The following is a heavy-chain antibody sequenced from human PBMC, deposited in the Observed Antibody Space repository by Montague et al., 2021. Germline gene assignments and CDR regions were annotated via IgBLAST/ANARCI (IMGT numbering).Heavy chain of an antibody. V-gene: IGHV4-39*01. CDR3: ARSLYCRGGSCYSAFDP. J-gene: IGHJ5*02. CDR1: GGSISSASYY. Sequence: SETLSLTCTVSGGSISSASYYWGWIRQPPGKGLEFIGVIYYNGTTYYNPSLKSRVTVSMDTSKNQFSLKLSSVTAADTAVYYCARSLYCRGGSCYSAFDPWGQGTLVTASS. CDR2: IYYNGTT. D-gene: IGHD2-15*01.